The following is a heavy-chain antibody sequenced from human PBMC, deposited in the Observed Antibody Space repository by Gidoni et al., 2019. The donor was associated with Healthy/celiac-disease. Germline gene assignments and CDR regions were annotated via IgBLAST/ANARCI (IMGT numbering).Heavy chain of an antibody. J-gene: IGHJ4*02. D-gene: IGHD2-15*01. V-gene: IGHV3-23*01. CDR3: AKGSAFGSGGSRVSNDY. CDR2: ISGSGGST. Sequence: EVQLLASGGGLVQPGGSLRLSCVASGFSFSSCAMSWVRQAPGKGLEWVSAISGSGGSTYYADSVKGRFTISRDNSKNTLYLQMNSLRAEDTAVYYCAKGSAFGSGGSRVSNDYWGQGTLVTVSS. CDR1: GFSFSSCA.